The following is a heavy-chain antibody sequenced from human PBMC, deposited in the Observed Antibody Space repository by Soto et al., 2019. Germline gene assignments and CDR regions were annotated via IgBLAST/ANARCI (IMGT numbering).Heavy chain of an antibody. CDR2: IYPGDSDT. Sequence: GESLKISCKGSGYSFTSYWIGWVRQMPGKGLEWMGIIYPGDSDTRYSPSFQGQVTISADKSISTAYLQWSSLKASDTAMYYCARHTMGDFWSRGWFDPWGQGTLVTVSS. V-gene: IGHV5-51*01. D-gene: IGHD3-3*01. J-gene: IGHJ5*02. CDR3: ARHTMGDFWSRGWFDP. CDR1: GYSFTSYW.